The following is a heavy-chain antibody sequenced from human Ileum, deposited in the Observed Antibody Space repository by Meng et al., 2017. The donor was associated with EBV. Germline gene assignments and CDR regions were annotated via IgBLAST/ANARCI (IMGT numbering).Heavy chain of an antibody. V-gene: IGHV4-4*02. J-gene: IGHJ4*02. CDR2: IYHSGIT. CDR1: GCSISSSNW. CDR3: ARDPTGGEDHQRV. Sequence: QVLLQESGPGLVKPSGTLSLTCAVSGCSISSSNWWSWVRQPPGKGLEWIGKIYHSGITIYNPSLKSRVTMSVDNSKNQFSLKLNSMTAADTAVYYCARDPTGGEDHQRVWGQGTLVTVSS. D-gene: IGHD1-14*01.